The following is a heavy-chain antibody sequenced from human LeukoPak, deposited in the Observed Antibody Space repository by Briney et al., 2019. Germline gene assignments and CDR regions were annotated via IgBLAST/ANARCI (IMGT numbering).Heavy chain of an antibody. J-gene: IGHJ6*04. CDR1: GGSISSYY. CDR3: ARDRGEYCRGGSCYSRFSHYYYGMDV. CDR2: IYYSGST. Sequence: SETLSLTGTVSGGSISSYYWSWIRQPPGKVLEWIGYIYYSGSTNYNPSLKSRVTISVDTSKNQFSLKLSSVTAADTAVYYCARDRGEYCRGGSCYSRFSHYYYGMDVWGKGTTVTVSS. D-gene: IGHD2-15*01. V-gene: IGHV4-59*01.